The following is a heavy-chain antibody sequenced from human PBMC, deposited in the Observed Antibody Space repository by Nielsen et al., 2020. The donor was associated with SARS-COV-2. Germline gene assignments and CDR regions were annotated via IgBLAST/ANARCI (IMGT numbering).Heavy chain of an antibody. V-gene: IGHV3-33*01. D-gene: IGHD3-22*01. J-gene: IGHJ3*02. CDR3: ARVSYYDSSGCYYNSKDAFDI. CDR2: IWSGRGYK. Sequence: VRQAPGKGLEWVAVIWSGRGYKHYRDSVKGRFTISRDNAKNTLYLQMNSLRAEDTAVYYCARVSYYDSSGCYYNSKDAFDIWGQGTMVTVSS.